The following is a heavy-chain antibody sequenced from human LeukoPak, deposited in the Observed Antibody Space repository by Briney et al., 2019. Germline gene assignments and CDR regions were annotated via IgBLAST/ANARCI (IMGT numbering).Heavy chain of an antibody. CDR1: GFTFSTSA. J-gene: IGHJ4*02. CDR3: AKDPGYSSGWYFDY. D-gene: IGHD6-19*01. CDR2: ISGSGGST. Sequence: GGSLRLSCAASGFTFSTSAMSWVRQAPGKGLEWVSAISGSGGSTYYADSVKGRFTISRDNSKNTLYLQMNSLRAEDTAVYYCAKDPGYSSGWYFDYWGQGTLVTVSS. V-gene: IGHV3-23*01.